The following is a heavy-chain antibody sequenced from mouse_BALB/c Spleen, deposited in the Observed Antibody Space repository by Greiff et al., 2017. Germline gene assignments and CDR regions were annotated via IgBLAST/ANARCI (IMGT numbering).Heavy chain of an antibody. CDR2: ISSGGSYT. Sequence: EVHLLESGGGLVKPGGSLKLSCAASGFTFSSYTMSWVRQTPEKRLEWVATISSGGSYTYYPDSVKGRFTISRDNAKNTLYLQMSSLKSEDTAMYDCTSEEVYGYDWFAYWGQGTLVTVSA. CDR1: GFTFSSYT. V-gene: IGHV5-6-4*01. J-gene: IGHJ3*01. D-gene: IGHD2-2*01. CDR3: TSEEVYGYDWFAY.